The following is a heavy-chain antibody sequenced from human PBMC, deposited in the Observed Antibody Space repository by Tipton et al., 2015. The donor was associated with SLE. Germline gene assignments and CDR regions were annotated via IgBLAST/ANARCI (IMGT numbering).Heavy chain of an antibody. CDR2: IFYGGST. CDR3: ARGATYYDFWSQHWYFDL. J-gene: IGHJ2*01. V-gene: IGHV4-39*01. Sequence: TLSLTCTVSGDSISSGDHFWGWIRQPPGKGLEWIGSIFYGGSTYFNPSLQSRITISVDTSKNQFSLKLSSVTAADTAVYYCARGATYYDFWSQHWYFDLWGRGTLVTVSS. CDR1: GDSISSGDHF. D-gene: IGHD3-3*01.